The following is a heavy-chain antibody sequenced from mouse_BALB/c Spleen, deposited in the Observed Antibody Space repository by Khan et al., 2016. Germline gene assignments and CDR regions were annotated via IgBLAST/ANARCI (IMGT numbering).Heavy chain of an antibody. D-gene: IGHD4-1*01. Sequence: EVQLQESGPSLVKPSQTLSLTCSVTGDSITSGYWNWIRKFPGNKLEYMGYISSSGSTYYNPSLKSRISITRDTTTNQSYLQLNSVTTEDTATDYCARSLTGTGYFDVWGAGTTVTVSS. CDR3: ARSLTGTGYFDV. CDR1: GDSITSGY. CDR2: ISSSGST. V-gene: IGHV3-8*02. J-gene: IGHJ1*01.